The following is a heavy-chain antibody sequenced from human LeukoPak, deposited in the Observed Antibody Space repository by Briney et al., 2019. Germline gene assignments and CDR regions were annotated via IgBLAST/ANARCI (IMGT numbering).Heavy chain of an antibody. V-gene: IGHV1-2*02. CDR1: GYTFTGYY. Sequence: ASVKVSCKASGYTFTGYYMHWVRQAPGQGLEWMGWINPNSGGTNYALKFQGRVTMTRDTSISTAYMELSRLRSDDTAVYYCARDPPYCTNGVCSAFDYWGQGTLVTVSS. CDR3: ARDPPYCTNGVCSAFDY. D-gene: IGHD2-8*01. J-gene: IGHJ4*02. CDR2: INPNSGGT.